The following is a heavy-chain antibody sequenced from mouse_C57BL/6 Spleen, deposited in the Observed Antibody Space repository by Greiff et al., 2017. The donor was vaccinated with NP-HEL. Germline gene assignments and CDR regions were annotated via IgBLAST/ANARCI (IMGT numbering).Heavy chain of an antibody. CDR2: ISSGSSTI. J-gene: IGHJ3*01. Sequence: EVMLVESGGGLVKPGGSLKLSCAASGFTFSDYGMHWVRQAPEKGLEWVAYISSGSSTIYYADTVKGRFTISRDNAKNTLFLQMTSLRSEDTAMYYCARGGLRRALSWFAYWGQGTLVTVSA. V-gene: IGHV5-17*01. CDR3: ARGGLRRALSWFAY. CDR1: GFTFSDYG. D-gene: IGHD2-2*01.